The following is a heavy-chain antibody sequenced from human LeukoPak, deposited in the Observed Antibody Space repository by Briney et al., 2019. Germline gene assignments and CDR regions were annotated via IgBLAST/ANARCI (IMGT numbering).Heavy chain of an antibody. J-gene: IGHJ4*02. CDR1: GGTFSSYA. D-gene: IGHD3-10*01. V-gene: IGHV1-18*01. CDR3: AGFGGYGSGSYYSLDY. Sequence: ASVKVSCKASGGTFSSYAISWVRQAPGQGLEWMGWISAYNGNTNYAQKLQGRVTMTTDTSTSTAYMELRSLRSDDTAVYYCAGFGGYGSGSYYSLDYWGQGTLVTVSS. CDR2: ISAYNGNT.